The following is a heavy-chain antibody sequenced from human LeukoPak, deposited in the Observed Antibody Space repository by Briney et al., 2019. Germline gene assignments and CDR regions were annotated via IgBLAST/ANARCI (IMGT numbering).Heavy chain of an antibody. J-gene: IGHJ4*02. CDR3: ARDHYDYVWGSYRSN. V-gene: IGHV3-21*01. Sequence: GGSLRLSCAASGFTFGSYSMNWVRQAPGKGLEWVSSISSSSSYIYYADSVKGRFTISRDNAKNSLYLQMNSLRAEDTAVYYCARDHYDYVWGSYRSNWGQGTLVTVSS. CDR1: GFTFGSYS. CDR2: ISSSSSYI. D-gene: IGHD3-16*02.